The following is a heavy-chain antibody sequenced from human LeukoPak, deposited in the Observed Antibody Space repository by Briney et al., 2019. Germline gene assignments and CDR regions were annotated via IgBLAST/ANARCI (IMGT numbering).Heavy chain of an antibody. CDR2: ISYDGSNK. CDR3: ASDDTMVRGVIIDY. Sequence: QPGGSLRLSCAASGFTFSSYAMHWVRQAPGKGLEWVAVISYDGSNKYYADSVKGRFTISRDNAKNSLYLQMNSLRAEDTAVYYCASDDTMVRGVIIDYWGQGTLVTVSS. D-gene: IGHD3-10*01. CDR1: GFTFSSYA. V-gene: IGHV3-30-3*01. J-gene: IGHJ4*02.